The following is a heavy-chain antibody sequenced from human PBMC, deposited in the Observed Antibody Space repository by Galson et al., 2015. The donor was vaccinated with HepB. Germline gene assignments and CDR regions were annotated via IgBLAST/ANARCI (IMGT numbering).Heavy chain of an antibody. CDR3: ARDENVVPAAPFDY. D-gene: IGHD2-2*01. CDR2: ISSSGSTI. Sequence: SLRLSCAASGFTFSDYYMSWIRQAPGKGLERVSYISSSGSTIYYADPVKGRFTISRDNAKNPLYLQMNRLRAEDTAVYYCARDENVVPAAPFDYWGQGTLVIVSS. V-gene: IGHV3-11*01. CDR1: GFTFSDYY. J-gene: IGHJ4*02.